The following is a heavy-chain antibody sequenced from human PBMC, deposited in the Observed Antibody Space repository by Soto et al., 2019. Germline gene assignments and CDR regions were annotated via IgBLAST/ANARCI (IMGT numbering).Heavy chain of an antibody. Sequence: ASVKVSCKASGYTFTGYYMHWVRQAPGQGLEWMGWINPNSGGTNYAQKFQGWVTMTRDTSISTAYMELSRLRSDDTAVYYCARDGYYDFWSGYHEPPYYYYGMDVWGQGTTVIVSS. CDR1: GYTFTGYY. J-gene: IGHJ6*02. CDR2: INPNSGGT. D-gene: IGHD3-3*01. V-gene: IGHV1-2*04. CDR3: ARDGYYDFWSGYHEPPYYYYGMDV.